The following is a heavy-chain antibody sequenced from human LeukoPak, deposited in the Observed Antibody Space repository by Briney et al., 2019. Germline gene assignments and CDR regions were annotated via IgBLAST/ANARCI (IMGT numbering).Heavy chain of an antibody. D-gene: IGHD3-3*02. Sequence: ASVRVSCKASGYTFTVYYMHWVRQAPGQGLEWMGWINPNSGGTNYAQKFQGWVTITRDTSISTAYMELSRLRSDDTAVHYCARELARSRAFDIWGQGTMVTVSS. V-gene: IGHV1-2*04. CDR2: INPNSGGT. J-gene: IGHJ3*02. CDR3: ARELARSRAFDI. CDR1: GYTFTVYY.